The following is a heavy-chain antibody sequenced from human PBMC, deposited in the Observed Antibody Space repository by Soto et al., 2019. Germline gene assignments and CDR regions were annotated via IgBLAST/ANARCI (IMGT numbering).Heavy chain of an antibody. Sequence: SETLSLTCTVSGGSISSGGYYWSWIRQHPGKGLEWIGYIYYSGSTNYTPSLKSRVTISVDTSKNQFSLKLSSVTAADTAVYYCARVYGDYLDYWGQGTLVTVSS. CDR1: GGSISSGGYY. CDR3: ARVYGDYLDY. V-gene: IGHV4-61*08. J-gene: IGHJ4*02. D-gene: IGHD4-17*01. CDR2: IYYSGST.